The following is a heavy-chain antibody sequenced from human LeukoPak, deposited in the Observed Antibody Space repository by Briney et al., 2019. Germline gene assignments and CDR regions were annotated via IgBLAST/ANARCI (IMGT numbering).Heavy chain of an antibody. CDR3: ASSYCGGDCYPPLDY. J-gene: IGHJ4*02. D-gene: IGHD2-21*02. CDR1: GFTFSSYA. V-gene: IGHV3-64*01. Sequence: GGSLRLSCAASGFTFSSYAMHWVRQAPGKGLEYVSAISSNGGSTYYANSVKGRFTISRDNAKNTLYLQMNSLRAEDTAVYYCASSYCGGDCYPPLDYWGQGTLVTVSS. CDR2: ISSNGGST.